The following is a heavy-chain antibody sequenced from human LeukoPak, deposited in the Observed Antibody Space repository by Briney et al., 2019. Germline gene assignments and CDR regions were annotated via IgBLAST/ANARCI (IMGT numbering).Heavy chain of an antibody. Sequence: SETLSLTCAVCVGSFSGYYWSWIRQPPGKGLEWIGEINHSGSTNYNSSLKSRATISVDTSKNQFSLKLSSVTAADTAVYYCARGYYGSGSHCCHMDVWGKGTTITVS. CDR3: ARGYYGSGSHCCHMDV. J-gene: IGHJ6*03. D-gene: IGHD3-10*01. V-gene: IGHV4-34*01. CDR1: VGSFSGYY. CDR2: INHSGST.